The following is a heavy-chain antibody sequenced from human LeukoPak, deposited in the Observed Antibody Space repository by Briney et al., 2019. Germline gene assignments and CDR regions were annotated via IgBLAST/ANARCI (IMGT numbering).Heavy chain of an antibody. D-gene: IGHD3-22*01. CDR2: IYYSGST. Sequence: PSETLSLTCTVSGGSISSYYWSWIRQPPGKGLEWIGYIYYSGSTNYNPSLKSRVTISVDTSKNQFSLKLSSVTAADTAVYYCARGGTLAMIVVSTWSGMDVWGQGTTVTVS. CDR3: ARGGTLAMIVVSTWSGMDV. J-gene: IGHJ6*02. V-gene: IGHV4-59*01. CDR1: GGSISSYY.